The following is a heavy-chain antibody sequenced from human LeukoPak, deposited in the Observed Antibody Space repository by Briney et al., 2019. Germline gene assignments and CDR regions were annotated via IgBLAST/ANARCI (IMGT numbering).Heavy chain of an antibody. J-gene: IGHJ4*02. CDR1: GFTVSSNY. V-gene: IGHV3-66*02. Sequence: GGSLRLSCAASGFTVSSNYMSWVRQAPGEGLEWVSVIYSGGSTYYADSVKGRFTISRDNSRNTLYLQMNSLRGEDTAVYYCARAPVGATIYFYDYWGQGTLVTVSS. CDR2: IYSGGST. CDR3: ARAPVGATIYFYDY. D-gene: IGHD5-12*01.